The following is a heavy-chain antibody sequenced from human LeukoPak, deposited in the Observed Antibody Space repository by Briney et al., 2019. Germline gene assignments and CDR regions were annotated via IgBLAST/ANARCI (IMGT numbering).Heavy chain of an antibody. D-gene: IGHD6-13*01. J-gene: IGHJ5*02. V-gene: IGHV3-53*01. CDR1: GFTVSDNY. Sequence: GGSLRLSCAASGFTVSDNYMSWVHQAPGKGLEWVSVMYSRGDTYYANSVKGRFTFSRDISKNTLYLQMNGLRVADTAMYYCARDAPQVPAAGVLASWGQGTLVIVSS. CDR2: MYSRGDT. CDR3: ARDAPQVPAAGVLAS.